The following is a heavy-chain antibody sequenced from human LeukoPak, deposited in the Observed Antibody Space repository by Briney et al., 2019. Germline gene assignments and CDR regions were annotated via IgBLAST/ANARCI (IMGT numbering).Heavy chain of an antibody. CDR2: SGSGGSP. D-gene: IGHD6-19*01. CDR1: GFTFTNYA. V-gene: IGHV3-23*01. J-gene: IGHJ4*02. CDR3: AKGGSGWYPGFDY. Sequence: GGSLRLSCAASGFTFTNYAMNWVRQAPGEGLEWVSTSGSGGSPFYADSVKGRFAISRDNSRNTLYLQMNSLRVEDTAVYYCAKGGSGWYPGFDYWGQGILVTVSS.